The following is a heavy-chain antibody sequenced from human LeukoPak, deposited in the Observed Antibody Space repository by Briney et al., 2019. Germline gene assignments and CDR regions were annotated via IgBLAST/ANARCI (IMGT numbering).Heavy chain of an antibody. J-gene: IGHJ3*02. Sequence: PSETLSLTCTVSGGSISSSSYYWGWIRQPPGKGLEWIGYIYYSGSTNYNPSLKSRVTISVDTSKNQFSLKLSSVTAADTAVYYCARGYSSSWYSLETNAFDIWGQGTMVTVSS. CDR3: ARGYSSSWYSLETNAFDI. D-gene: IGHD6-13*01. CDR2: IYYSGST. V-gene: IGHV4-61*05. CDR1: GGSISSSSYY.